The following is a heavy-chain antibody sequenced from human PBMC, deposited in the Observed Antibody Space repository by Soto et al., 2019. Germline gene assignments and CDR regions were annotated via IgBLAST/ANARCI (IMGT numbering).Heavy chain of an antibody. CDR2: IYYSGST. CDR3: ARPQGPGCSSTSCYDPKSPDYYYYYMDV. V-gene: IGHV4-39*01. J-gene: IGHJ6*03. D-gene: IGHD2-2*01. Sequence: SETLSLTCTVSGGSISSSSYYWGWIRQPPGKGLEWIGSIYYSGSTYYNPSLKSRVTISVDTSKNQFSLKLSSVTAADTAVYYCARPQGPGCSSTSCYDPKSPDYYYYYMDVWGKGTTVTVSS. CDR1: GGSISSSSYY.